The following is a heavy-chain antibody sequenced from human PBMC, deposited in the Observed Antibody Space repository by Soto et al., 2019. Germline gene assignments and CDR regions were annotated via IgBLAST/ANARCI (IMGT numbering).Heavy chain of an antibody. CDR3: AREGTSGGNDY. J-gene: IGHJ4*02. D-gene: IGHD2-15*01. CDR1: GGSISSYY. Sequence: SETLSLTCTVSGGSISSYYWSWIRQPPGKGLEWIGYIYYSGSTNYNPSLKSRVTISVDTSKNQFSLKLSSVAAADTAVYYCAREGTSGGNDYWGQGTLVTVSS. V-gene: IGHV4-59*01. CDR2: IYYSGST.